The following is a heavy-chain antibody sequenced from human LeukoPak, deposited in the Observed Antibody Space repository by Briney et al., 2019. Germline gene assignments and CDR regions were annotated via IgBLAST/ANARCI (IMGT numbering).Heavy chain of an antibody. CDR1: GGSISSHY. CDR2: IYYSGST. CDR3: ARDEGDIVGSWVY. V-gene: IGHV4-59*11. D-gene: IGHD1-26*01. J-gene: IGHJ4*02. Sequence: KPSETLSLTCTVSGGSISSHYWSWIRQPPGKGLEWIGYIYYSGSTNYNPSLKSRVTISVDTSKNQFSLKLSSVTAADTAVYYCARDEGDIVGSWVYWGQGTLVTVSS.